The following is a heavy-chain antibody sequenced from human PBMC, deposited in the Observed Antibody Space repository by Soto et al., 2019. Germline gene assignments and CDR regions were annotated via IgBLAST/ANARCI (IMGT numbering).Heavy chain of an antibody. D-gene: IGHD3-16*01. Sequence: SETLSLTCTVSGGSISSSNYYWGWIRQPPGKGLEWIGSIYYSGSTAYNSSLKSRVTMSVDTSNNQLSLRLSSVTAADTAVYYCASPTLGAFDIWGQGTMVTVSS. V-gene: IGHV4-39*01. CDR3: ASPTLGAFDI. CDR1: GGSISSSNYY. J-gene: IGHJ3*02. CDR2: IYYSGST.